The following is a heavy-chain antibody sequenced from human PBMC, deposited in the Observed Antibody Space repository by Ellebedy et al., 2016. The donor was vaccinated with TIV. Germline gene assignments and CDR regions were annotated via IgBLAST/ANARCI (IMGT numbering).Heavy chain of an antibody. CDR1: GFTFSSYA. J-gene: IGHJ3*02. V-gene: IGHV3-23*01. Sequence: PGGSLRLSCAASGFTFSSYAMSWVRQAPGKGLEWVSAISGSGGSTYYADSVKGRFTISRDNSKNTLYLQMNGLRAEDTAVYYCARAMRAGWGAFDIWGQGTMVTVSS. CDR2: ISGSGGST. CDR3: ARAMRAGWGAFDI. D-gene: IGHD7-27*01.